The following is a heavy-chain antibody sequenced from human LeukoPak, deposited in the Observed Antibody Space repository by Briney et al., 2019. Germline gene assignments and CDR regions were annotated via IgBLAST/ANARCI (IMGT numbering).Heavy chain of an antibody. V-gene: IGHV4-39*01. CDR1: GGSIYSTTYY. J-gene: IGHJ4*02. D-gene: IGHD4-17*01. CDR3: ARRLGYNGDFYFDY. Sequence: SETLSLTCTVSGGSIYSTTYYWAWIRQPPGKGLEWIGYIFHSGNSYYNPSLKSRVTISVDTSNNQFSLRLTSVTAADTAVYYCARRLGYNGDFYFDYWGQGTLVTVSS. CDR2: IFHSGNS.